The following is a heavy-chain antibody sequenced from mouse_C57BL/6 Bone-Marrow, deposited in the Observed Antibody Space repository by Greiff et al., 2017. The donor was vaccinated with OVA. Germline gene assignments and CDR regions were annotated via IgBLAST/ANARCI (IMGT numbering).Heavy chain of an antibody. J-gene: IGHJ3*01. V-gene: IGHV3-8*01. Sequence: EVQLQQSGPGLAKPSQTLSLTCSVTGYSITSDYWNWIRKFPGNKLEYMGYISYSGSTYYNPSLKSRISITRDTSKKQYYRRLNSVTTEDTTTDYCAISMEGNSFAYWGQGTLVTVSA. CDR2: ISYSGST. D-gene: IGHD2-1*01. CDR1: GYSITSDY. CDR3: AISMEGNSFAY.